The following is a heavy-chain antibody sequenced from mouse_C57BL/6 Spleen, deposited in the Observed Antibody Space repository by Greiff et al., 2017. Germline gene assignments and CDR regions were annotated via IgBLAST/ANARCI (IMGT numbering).Heavy chain of an antibody. CDR1: GYTFTSYW. D-gene: IGHD1-1*01. V-gene: IGHV1-52*01. CDR2: IDPSDSET. CDR3: ALTTVVARHWYFDV. J-gene: IGHJ1*03. Sequence: VQLQQPGAELVRPGSSVKLSCKASGYTFTSYWMHWVKQRPIQGLEWIGNIDPSDSETHYNQKFKDKATLTVDKSSSTAYMQLSSLTSEDSAVYYCALTTVVARHWYFDVWGTGTTVTVSS.